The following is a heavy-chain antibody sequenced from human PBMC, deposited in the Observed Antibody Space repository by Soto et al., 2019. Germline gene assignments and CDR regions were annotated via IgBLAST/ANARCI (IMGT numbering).Heavy chain of an antibody. CDR3: AKRSPPDY. J-gene: IGHJ4*02. CDR2: ISGSGGST. Sequence: GGSLRFSCAASGFTFNSYAMSWVRQAPGKGLEWVSAISGSGGSTYYADSVKGRFTISRGNSKKTLFLQMNSLRAEDTAIYFCAKRSPPDYWGQGTLVTVSS. V-gene: IGHV3-23*01. CDR1: GFTFNSYA.